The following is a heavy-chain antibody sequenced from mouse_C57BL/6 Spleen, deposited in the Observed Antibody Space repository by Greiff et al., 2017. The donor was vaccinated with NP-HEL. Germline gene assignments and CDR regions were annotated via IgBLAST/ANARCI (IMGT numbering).Heavy chain of an antibody. J-gene: IGHJ2*01. CDR2: ISSGSSTI. D-gene: IGHD4-1*01. CDR3: ARGNWDYFDY. Sequence: EVQRVESGGGLVKPGGSLKLSCAASGFTFSDYGMRWVRQAPEKGLEWVAYISSGSSTIYYADTVKGRFTISRDNAKNTLFLQMTSLRSEDTAMYYCARGNWDYFDYWGQGTTLTVSS. CDR1: GFTFSDYG. V-gene: IGHV5-17*01.